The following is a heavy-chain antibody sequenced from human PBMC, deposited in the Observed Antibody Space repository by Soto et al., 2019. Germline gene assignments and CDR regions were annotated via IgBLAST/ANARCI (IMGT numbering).Heavy chain of an antibody. J-gene: IGHJ4*02. D-gene: IGHD2-8*02. CDR3: AKARCTGNSCYVPDY. V-gene: IGHV3-23*01. CDR2: ISGSGGSP. Sequence: GGSLRLSCAASGFTFNSYTMAWVRQAPGKGLEWVSSISGSGGSPSYADSVQGRFTISRDNSRNTISLQMNSLRAEDTATYYCAKARCTGNSCYVPDYGAQESLVPVSS. CDR1: GFTFNSYT.